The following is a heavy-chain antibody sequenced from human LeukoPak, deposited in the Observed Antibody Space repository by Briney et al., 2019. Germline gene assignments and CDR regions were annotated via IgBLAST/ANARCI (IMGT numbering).Heavy chain of an antibody. CDR3: GRVIAGAIDY. CDR1: GFTFGGYS. V-gene: IGHV3-7*01. J-gene: IGHJ4*02. D-gene: IGHD6-13*01. CDR2: INLDGSDT. Sequence: GGSLRLSCAASGFTFGGYSMTWVRQAPGKGLEWVANINLDGSDTFYVGFVKGRFTISRDNADNSLYLRMNSLRAEDTAVYYCGRVIAGAIDYWGQGTLVTVSS.